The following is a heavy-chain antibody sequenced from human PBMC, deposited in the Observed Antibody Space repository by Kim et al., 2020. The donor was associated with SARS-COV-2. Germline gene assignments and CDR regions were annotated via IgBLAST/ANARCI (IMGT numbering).Heavy chain of an antibody. D-gene: IGHD6-13*01. CDR3: ARRKRRIAAAGTSPNYYYYYGMDV. J-gene: IGHJ6*02. V-gene: IGHV5-10-1*01. Sequence: GESLKISCKGSGYSFTSYWISWVRQMPGKGLEWMGRIDPSDSYTNYSPSFQGHVTISADKSISTAYLQWSSLKASDTAMYYCARRKRRIAAAGTSPNYYYYYGMDVWGQGTTVTVSS. CDR2: IDPSDSYT. CDR1: GYSFTSYW.